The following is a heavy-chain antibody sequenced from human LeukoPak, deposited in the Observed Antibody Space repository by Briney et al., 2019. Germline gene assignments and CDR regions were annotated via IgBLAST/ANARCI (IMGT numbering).Heavy chain of an antibody. Sequence: ASVKVSCKVSGYTLTELSMHWVRQAPGKGLDWMGGFDPEDGEIIYAQKFQGRVTMTEDTSTDTAYMELSSLRSEDTAVYYCATGGMAVAGLDYWGQGTLVIVPP. J-gene: IGHJ4*02. CDR1: GYTLTELS. CDR2: FDPEDGEI. CDR3: ATGGMAVAGLDY. D-gene: IGHD6-19*01. V-gene: IGHV1-24*01.